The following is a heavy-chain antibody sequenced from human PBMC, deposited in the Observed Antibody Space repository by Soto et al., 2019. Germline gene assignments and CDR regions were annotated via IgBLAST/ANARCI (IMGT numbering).Heavy chain of an antibody. D-gene: IGHD6-13*01. CDR3: ARQQLLPFYYALDV. Sequence: QVQLQESGPGLVKPSDTLSLNCTVSGGSISGYYWSWIRQPPGKGLEYIWYIYYRGSTNYNPSLKSRVTMSIDTSRNQFSLKVNSVTAADTAVYYCARQQLLPFYYALDVWGQGTTVTVSS. V-gene: IGHV4-59*07. CDR2: IYYRGST. J-gene: IGHJ6*02. CDR1: GGSISGYY.